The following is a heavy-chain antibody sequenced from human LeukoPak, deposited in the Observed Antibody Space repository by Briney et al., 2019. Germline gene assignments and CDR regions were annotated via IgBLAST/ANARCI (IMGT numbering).Heavy chain of an antibody. Sequence: GGSLRLSCAASGFTFSSYGMHWVRQAPGKGLEWVAVISYDGSNKYYADSVKGRFTISRDNSKNTLYLQMNSLRAEDTAVYYCAGEYYDYVWGSLAWGQGTLVTVSS. CDR1: GFTFSSYG. D-gene: IGHD3-16*01. V-gene: IGHV3-30*19. CDR3: AGEYYDYVWGSLA. J-gene: IGHJ5*02. CDR2: ISYDGSNK.